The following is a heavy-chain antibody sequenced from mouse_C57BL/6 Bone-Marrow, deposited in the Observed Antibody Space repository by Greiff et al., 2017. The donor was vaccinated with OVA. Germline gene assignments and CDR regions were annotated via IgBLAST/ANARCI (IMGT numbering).Heavy chain of an antibody. D-gene: IGHD2-4*01. CDR3: TIYDYDWFAY. J-gene: IGHJ3*01. CDR2: IDPGNGDT. CDR1: GFNIKDDY. Sequence: EVQLQQSGAELVRPGASVKLSCTASGFNIKDDYMHWVKQRPEQGLEWIGWIDPGNGDTEYASKFQGKATITADTSSNTAYLQLSSLTSEDTAVYYCTIYDYDWFAYWGQGTLVTVSA. V-gene: IGHV14-4*01.